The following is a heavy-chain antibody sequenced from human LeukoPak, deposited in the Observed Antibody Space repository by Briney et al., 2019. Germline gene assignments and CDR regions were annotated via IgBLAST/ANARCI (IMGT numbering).Heavy chain of an antibody. CDR3: ARDVSSTSNREFDY. J-gene: IGHJ4*02. CDR1: GYTFADYF. Sequence: GASVKVSCKTSGYTFADYFIHWVRQAPGQGLEWMGRINANSGGTYYEQKFQGRVTMTRDTSISTAYVEVNWLISDDTAIYYCARDVSSTSNREFDYWGQGTLVTVSS. D-gene: IGHD2/OR15-2a*01. CDR2: INANSGGT. V-gene: IGHV1-2*06.